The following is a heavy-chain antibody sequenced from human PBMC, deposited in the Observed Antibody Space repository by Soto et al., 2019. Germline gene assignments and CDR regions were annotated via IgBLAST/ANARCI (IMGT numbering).Heavy chain of an antibody. J-gene: IGHJ5*02. D-gene: IGHD4-17*01. CDR2: IYYSGST. CDR1: GGSISSSSYY. Sequence: QLQLQESGPGLVKPSETLSLTCTVSGGSISSSSYYWGWIRQPPGKGLEWIGSIYYSGSTYYNPSLKSRVTSPVDTSTNQCSLKLSSVTGADTAVYYSERHIYGDYTRGGGWFDPWGQGTLVTVSS. V-gene: IGHV4-39*01. CDR3: ERHIYGDYTRGGGWFDP.